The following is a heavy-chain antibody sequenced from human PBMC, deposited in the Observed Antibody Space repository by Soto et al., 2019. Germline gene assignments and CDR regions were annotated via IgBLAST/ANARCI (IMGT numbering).Heavy chain of an antibody. CDR3: ARPRSYYYDSSAERAFDI. Sequence: ASVKVSCKASGGTFSNYGISWVRQAPGQGPEWLGGIIPLFGTANYAQRFQGRVTITADESTSTAYMELSSLRSEDTAVYYCARPRSYYYDSSAERAFDIWGQGTMVTVSS. V-gene: IGHV1-69*13. CDR2: IIPLFGTA. J-gene: IGHJ3*02. D-gene: IGHD3-22*01. CDR1: GGTFSNYG.